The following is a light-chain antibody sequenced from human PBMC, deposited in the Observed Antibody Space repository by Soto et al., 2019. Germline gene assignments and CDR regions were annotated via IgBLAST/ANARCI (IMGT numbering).Light chain of an antibody. CDR2: DVI. J-gene: IGLJ2*01. CDR1: SSDVGAYNY. Sequence: QSALTQPASVSGSPGQSITISCTGTSSDVGAYNYVSWYQQHPGTAPKLMIYDVINRPSGVSNRFSGSKSGNTASLTISGLRADDEADYYCSSYTTSSSVVFGGGTKLTVL. V-gene: IGLV2-14*03. CDR3: SSYTTSSSVV.